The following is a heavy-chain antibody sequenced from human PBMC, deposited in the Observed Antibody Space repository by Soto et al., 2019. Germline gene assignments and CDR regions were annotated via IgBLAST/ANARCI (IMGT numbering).Heavy chain of an antibody. Sequence: PSETLSLTCTVSGGSVNSGRYYWSWVRQHPGKGLEWIGYIYYSGSTYYNPSLKSRVTISIDTSKNQFSLKLNSVTAADTAVYYCARAPQLNPIDYWGQGTSVTAPQ. D-gene: IGHD6-13*01. V-gene: IGHV4-31*03. CDR3: ARAPQLNPIDY. CDR1: GGSVNSGRYY. J-gene: IGHJ4*02. CDR2: IYYSGST.